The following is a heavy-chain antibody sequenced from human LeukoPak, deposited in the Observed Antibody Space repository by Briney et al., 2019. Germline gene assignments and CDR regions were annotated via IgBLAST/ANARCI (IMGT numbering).Heavy chain of an antibody. CDR1: GGSISSSSYY. V-gene: IGHV4-39*01. CDR2: IYYSGST. D-gene: IGHD1-26*01. J-gene: IGHJ4*02. Sequence: SETLSLTCTVSGGSISSSSYYWGWIRQPPGKGLEWIGSIYYSGSTYYNPSLKSRVTISVDTSKNQFSRKLSSLPAAERAVYYCARGSHSGGLPYWGQGTLVTVSS. CDR3: ARGSHSGGLPY.